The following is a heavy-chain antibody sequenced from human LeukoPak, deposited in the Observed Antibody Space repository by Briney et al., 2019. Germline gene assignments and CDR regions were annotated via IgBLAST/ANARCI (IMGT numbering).Heavy chain of an antibody. D-gene: IGHD5-24*01. Sequence: GASVKVSCKASGYTFTSYAMHWVRQAPGQRLEWMGWINAGNGNTKYSQKFQRRVTITRDTSASTAYMELSSLRSEDTAVYYCARAGVVEMATIGFDYWGRGTLVTVSS. CDR1: GYTFTSYA. CDR3: ARAGVVEMATIGFDY. J-gene: IGHJ4*02. CDR2: INAGNGNT. V-gene: IGHV1-3*01.